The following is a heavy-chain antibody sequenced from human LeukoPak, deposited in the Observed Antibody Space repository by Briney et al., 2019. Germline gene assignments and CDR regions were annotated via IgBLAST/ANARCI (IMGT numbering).Heavy chain of an antibody. CDR3: AGGTGFIIKD. D-gene: IGHD3-9*01. V-gene: IGHV3-7*03. J-gene: IGHJ4*02. Sequence: GKSLRLSCAASGFTFSLYWMNWVRRAPGKGLEWVANIKQDGSEKNYVDSVKGRFTISRDNAKNSLYLQMNNLRVEDTAMYYCAGGTGFIIKDWGQGTLVTVSS. CDR1: GFTFSLYW. CDR2: IKQDGSEK.